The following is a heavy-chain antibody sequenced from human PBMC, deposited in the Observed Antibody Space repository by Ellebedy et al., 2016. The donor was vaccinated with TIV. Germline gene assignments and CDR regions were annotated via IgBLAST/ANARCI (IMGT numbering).Heavy chain of an antibody. V-gene: IGHV1-8*01. CDR2: MNPNSGNT. Sequence: ASVKVSXXASGYTFTSYDINWVRQATGQGLEWMGWMNPNSGNTGYAQKFQGRVTMTRNTSISTAYMELSSLRSEDTAVYYCAGSFEELGPFDYWGQGTLVTVSS. D-gene: IGHD1-26*01. CDR3: AGSFEELGPFDY. CDR1: GYTFTSYD. J-gene: IGHJ4*02.